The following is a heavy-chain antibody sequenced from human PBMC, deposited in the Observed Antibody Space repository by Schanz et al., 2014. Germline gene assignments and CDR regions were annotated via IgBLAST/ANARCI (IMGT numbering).Heavy chain of an antibody. CDR1: GGTFSSDT. V-gene: IGHV1-69*02. D-gene: IGHD3-10*01. Sequence: QVHLVQSGAEVKKPGSSVKVSCKASGGTFSSDTFSWVRQAPGQGLEWMGRIVPIAGITNYAQRFQGRVTITADKSSDTAYMELSSLRSDDTAVYYCGRGFSRSYIDFWGQGTLITVSS. CDR3: GRGFSRSYIDF. CDR2: IVPIAGIT. J-gene: IGHJ4*02.